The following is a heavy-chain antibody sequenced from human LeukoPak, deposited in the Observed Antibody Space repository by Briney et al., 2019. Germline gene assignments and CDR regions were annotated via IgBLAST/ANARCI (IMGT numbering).Heavy chain of an antibody. D-gene: IGHD4-11*01. CDR3: ARDALRGTVDY. J-gene: IGHJ4*02. Sequence: PGGSLRLSCAASGFTFSDSHMSWIRQAPGKGLEWISYISLSGSTIYYADSVKGRFTISRDNAKNSLVLQMNSLKVEDTAVYYCARDALRGTVDYWGQGTLVTVSS. V-gene: IGHV3-11*01. CDR2: ISLSGSTI. CDR1: GFTFSDSH.